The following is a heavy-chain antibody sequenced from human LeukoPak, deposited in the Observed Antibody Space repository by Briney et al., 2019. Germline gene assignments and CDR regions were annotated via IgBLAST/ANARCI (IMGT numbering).Heavy chain of an antibody. J-gene: IGHJ4*02. V-gene: IGHV4-39*01. CDR1: GGSISSTSHY. CDR3: ARLPTDLLAFDY. Sequence: SETLSLTCTVSGGSISSTSHYWGWIRQPLGKGLEWIASIYYSGSTYHNPPLKSRVTISVDTSKNQFSLRLSSVTAADTAVYYCARLPTDLLAFDYWGQGTLVTVSS. CDR2: IYYSGST. D-gene: IGHD2-8*02.